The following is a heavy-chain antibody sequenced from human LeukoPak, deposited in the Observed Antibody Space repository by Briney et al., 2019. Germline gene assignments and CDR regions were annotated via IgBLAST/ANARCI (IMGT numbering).Heavy chain of an antibody. CDR2: INPNSGGT. J-gene: IGHJ5*02. CDR3: ARRYCSSTSCLNWFDP. Sequence: ASVKVSCKASGYTFTGYYMHRVRQAPGQGLEWMGRINPNSGGTNYAQKFQGRVTMTRDTSISTAYMELSRLRSDDTAVYYCARRYCSSTSCLNWFDPWGQGTLVTVSS. D-gene: IGHD2-2*01. CDR1: GYTFTGYY. V-gene: IGHV1-2*06.